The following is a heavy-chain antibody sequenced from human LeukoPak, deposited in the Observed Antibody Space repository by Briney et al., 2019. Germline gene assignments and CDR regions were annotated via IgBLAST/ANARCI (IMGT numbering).Heavy chain of an antibody. V-gene: IGHV1-2*06. CDR2: INPNSGGT. D-gene: IGHD4-11*01. Sequence: ASVKVSCKASGYTFTGYYMHWVRQAPGQGLEWMGRINPNSGGTNYAQMFQGRVTMTRDTSISTAYMELSGLRSDDTAVYYCARELRCNYPLGEDYWGQGTLVTVSS. CDR1: GYTFTGYY. J-gene: IGHJ4*02. CDR3: ARELRCNYPLGEDY.